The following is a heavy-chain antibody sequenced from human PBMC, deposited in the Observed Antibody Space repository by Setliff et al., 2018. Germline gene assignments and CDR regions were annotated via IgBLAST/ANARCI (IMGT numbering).Heavy chain of an antibody. CDR2: IIPITGTT. V-gene: IGHV1-69*16. CDR1: GGSLTTFTTYS. Sequence: ASVKVSCKASGGSLTTFTTYSLIWVRQAHGQGLEWRGGIIPITGTTHYAQRFQGRITISTDESSSTVYMEMSRLKSEDTAVYYWARGSIVGPTRRDFDFFRLGPLVTVSS. CDR3: ARGSIVGPTRRDFDF. D-gene: IGHD1-26*01. J-gene: IGHJ4*02.